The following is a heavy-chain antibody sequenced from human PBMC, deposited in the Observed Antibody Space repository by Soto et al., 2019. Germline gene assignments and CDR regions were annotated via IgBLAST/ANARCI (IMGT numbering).Heavy chain of an antibody. CDR1: GFTFSNAW. CDR3: TTAPSMVRGAGVAFDI. J-gene: IGHJ3*02. CDR2: IKSKTDGGTT. D-gene: IGHD3-10*01. Sequence: PGGSLGLSCAASGFTFSNAWMSWVRQAPGKGLEWVGRIKSKTDGGTTDYAAPVKGRFTISRDDSKNTLYLQMNSLKTEDTAVYYCTTAPSMVRGAGVAFDIWGQGTMVTVSS. V-gene: IGHV3-15*01.